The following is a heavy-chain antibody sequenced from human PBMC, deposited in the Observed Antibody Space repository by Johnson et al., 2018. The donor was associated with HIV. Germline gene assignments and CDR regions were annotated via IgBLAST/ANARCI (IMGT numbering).Heavy chain of an antibody. CDR3: AREGRLGSYLGGVAFDI. D-gene: IGHD1-26*01. V-gene: IGHV3-30*04. CDR1: GFTFSSYA. Sequence: VQLVESGGGVVQPVRSLRLSCAASGFTFSSYAMHWVRQAPGKGLEWVAVISYDGSNKYYADSVKGRFTISRDNSKNTLYLQMNSLRAEDTAVYYCAREGRLGSYLGGVAFDIWGQGTLVTVSS. CDR2: ISYDGSNK. J-gene: IGHJ3*02.